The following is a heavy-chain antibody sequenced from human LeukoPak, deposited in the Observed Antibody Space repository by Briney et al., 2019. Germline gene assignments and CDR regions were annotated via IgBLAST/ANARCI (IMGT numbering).Heavy chain of an antibody. D-gene: IGHD6-13*01. Sequence: SETLSLTCTVSGGSISSGGYYWSWIRQHPGKGLEWIGYIYYSGSTYYNPSLKSRVTISVDTSKNQFSLKLSSVTAADTAVYYCATYSHSSSWYYFDYWGQGTLDTVSS. J-gene: IGHJ4*02. CDR1: GGSISSGGYY. CDR2: IYYSGST. V-gene: IGHV4-61*08. CDR3: ATYSHSSSWYYFDY.